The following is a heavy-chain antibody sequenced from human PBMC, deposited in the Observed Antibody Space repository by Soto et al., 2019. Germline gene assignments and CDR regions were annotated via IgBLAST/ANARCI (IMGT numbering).Heavy chain of an antibody. J-gene: IGHJ4*02. V-gene: IGHV4-59*12. D-gene: IGHD6-19*01. CDR1: GGSISSYY. CDR2: VYYTGST. CDR3: AKGGSGWYPFDY. Sequence: SETLSLTCTVSGGSISSYYWSWIRQPPGKGLEWLGYVYYTGSTNYSPSLRSRVSISVDTSKNTLYLQMSNVTAGDTAVYCCAKGGSGWYPFDYWGQGTLVTVSS.